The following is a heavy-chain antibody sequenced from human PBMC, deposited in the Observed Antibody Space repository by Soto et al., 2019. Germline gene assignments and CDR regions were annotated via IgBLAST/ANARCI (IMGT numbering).Heavy chain of an antibody. J-gene: IGHJ4*02. Sequence: QLHLVQSGTEVKRPGSSVRVSCKASGGSFTTYAFSWVRQAPGRGLEWLGGITPNFGSPKHAQKFQGRVTFTADDSTTTVYMKLSSLRSDDTAVYYCAAGYFDWLRYVQGGQGTPVIVSS. D-gene: IGHD3-9*01. CDR3: AAGYFDWLRYVQ. V-gene: IGHV1-69*01. CDR1: GGSFTTYA. CDR2: ITPNFGSP.